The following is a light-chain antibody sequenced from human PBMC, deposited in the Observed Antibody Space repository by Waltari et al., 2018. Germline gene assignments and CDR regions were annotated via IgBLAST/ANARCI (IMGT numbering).Light chain of an antibody. CDR1: QSVSSY. V-gene: IGKV3-11*01. J-gene: IGKJ4*01. Sequence: IVLTQSPATLSLSPGERATLSCRASQSVSSYLDWYQQKPGQAPRLLICDAFNRATGIPARFSGSGSGTDFTLTISSREPEDVAVYYVQQRSNWPLIFGGGTKVEIK. CDR3: QQRSNWPLI. CDR2: DAF.